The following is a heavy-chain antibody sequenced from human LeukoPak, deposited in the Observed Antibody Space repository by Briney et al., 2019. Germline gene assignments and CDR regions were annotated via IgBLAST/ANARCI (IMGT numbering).Heavy chain of an antibody. CDR1: GFTFSSYA. CDR3: ARDGRDSSGWYDWFDP. D-gene: IGHD6-19*01. V-gene: IGHV3-30-3*01. CDR2: ISYDGSNK. Sequence: GGSLRLSCAASGFTFSSYAMSWVRQAPGKGLEWVAVISYDGSNKYYADSVKGRFTISRDNSKNTLYLQMNSLRAEDTAVYYCARDGRDSSGWYDWFDPWGQGTLVTVSS. J-gene: IGHJ5*02.